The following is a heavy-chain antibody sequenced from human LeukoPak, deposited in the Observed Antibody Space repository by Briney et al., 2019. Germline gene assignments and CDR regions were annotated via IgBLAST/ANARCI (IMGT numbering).Heavy chain of an antibody. D-gene: IGHD2-15*01. J-gene: IGHJ5*01. Sequence: GGSLRLSCAASGFTFSNFYMSWIRQAPGKGLEWVSYISSNGGKIHYVDSVRGRFTISRDNAENSLYLHMSSLRGDDTAVYYCVGDSIISVGGFDFWGQGTQVTVSS. CDR1: GFTFSNFY. V-gene: IGHV3-11*01. CDR2: ISSNGGKI. CDR3: VGDSIISVGGFDF.